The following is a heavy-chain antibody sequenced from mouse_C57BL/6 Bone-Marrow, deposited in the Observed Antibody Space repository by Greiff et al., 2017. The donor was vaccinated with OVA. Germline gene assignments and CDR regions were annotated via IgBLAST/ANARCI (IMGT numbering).Heavy chain of an antibody. CDR1: GFSFNTYA. CDR3: VRHGLGPLLRDYYAMDY. J-gene: IGHJ4*01. D-gene: IGHD1-2*01. V-gene: IGHV10-1*01. Sequence: EVQLVESGGGLVQPKGSLKLSCAASGFSFNTYAMNWVRQAPGKGLEWVARIRSKSNNYATYYADSVKDRFTISRDDSESMLYLQMNNLKTEDTAMYYCVRHGLGPLLRDYYAMDYWGQGTSVTVSS. CDR2: IRSKSNNYAT.